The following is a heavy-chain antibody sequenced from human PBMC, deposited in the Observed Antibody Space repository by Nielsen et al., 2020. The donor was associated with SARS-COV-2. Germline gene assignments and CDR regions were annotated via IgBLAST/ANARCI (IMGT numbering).Heavy chain of an antibody. CDR3: ARDPEGLFWYFDL. D-gene: IGHD3-3*01. CDR2: ISWNSVDI. V-gene: IGHV3-9*01. Sequence: SLKISCAASGFTFDDYAMHWVRQAPGKGLEWVSGISWNSVDIAYAGSVKGRFTISRDNSKNTLYLQMNSLRAEDTAVYYCARDPEGLFWYFDLWGRGTLVTVSS. J-gene: IGHJ2*01. CDR1: GFTFDDYA.